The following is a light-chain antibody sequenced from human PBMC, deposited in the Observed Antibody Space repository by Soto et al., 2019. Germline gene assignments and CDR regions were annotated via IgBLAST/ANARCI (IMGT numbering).Light chain of an antibody. Sequence: QPVLTQSPSASASLGASVKLTCTLSSGHSSYAIAWHQQQPEKGPRYLMKLNSYGSHSKGDGIPDRFSGSSSGAERYLTISSLQSEDEADYYCQTWGTGIQVFGGGTKVTVL. CDR2: LNSYGSH. CDR3: QTWGTGIQV. J-gene: IGLJ3*02. V-gene: IGLV4-69*01. CDR1: SGHSSYA.